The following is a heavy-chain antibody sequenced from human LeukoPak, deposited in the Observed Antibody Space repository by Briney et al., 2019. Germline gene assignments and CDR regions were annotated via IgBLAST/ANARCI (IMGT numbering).Heavy chain of an antibody. CDR1: GFTFSSYG. CDR2: IRYDGSNK. J-gene: IGHJ4*02. CDR3: AKGAGYATTWRFDS. D-gene: IGHD1-26*01. Sequence: GGSLRLSCAASGFTFSSYGMHWVRQAPGKGLEWVAFIRYDGSNKYYADSVRGRFIISRDDSKNTLYLQINSLRAEDTAVYYCAKGAGYATTWRFDSWGQGTLVAVSS. V-gene: IGHV3-30*02.